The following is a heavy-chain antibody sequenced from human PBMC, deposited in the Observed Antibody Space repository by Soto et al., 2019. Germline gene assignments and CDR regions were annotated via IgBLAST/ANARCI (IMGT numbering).Heavy chain of an antibody. CDR1: GYTFTSYG. CDR3: ATLIAAAGTSHYYYYGMDV. Sequence: QVQLVQSGAEVKKPGASVKVSCKASGYTFTSYGISWVRQAPGQGLEWIGWISAYNGNTNYAQKLQGRVTMTTDTSTSTAYMELRSLRSDDTAVYYCATLIAAAGTSHYYYYGMDVWGQGTKVTVFS. J-gene: IGHJ6*02. CDR2: ISAYNGNT. D-gene: IGHD6-13*01. V-gene: IGHV1-18*04.